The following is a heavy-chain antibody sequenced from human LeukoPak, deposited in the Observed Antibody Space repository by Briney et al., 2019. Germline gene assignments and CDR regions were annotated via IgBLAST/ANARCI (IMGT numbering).Heavy chain of an antibody. J-gene: IGHJ6*04. CDR2: ISSSGSTI. V-gene: IGHV3-48*03. D-gene: IGHD3-10*02. Sequence: GGSVRLSCAASGFTFSSYEMNWVRQAPGKGLEWVSYISSSGSTIYYADSVKGRFTISRDNAKISLYLQMNSLRAEDTAVYYCAELGITMIGGVWGKGTTVTISS. CDR3: AELGITMIGGV. CDR1: GFTFSSYE.